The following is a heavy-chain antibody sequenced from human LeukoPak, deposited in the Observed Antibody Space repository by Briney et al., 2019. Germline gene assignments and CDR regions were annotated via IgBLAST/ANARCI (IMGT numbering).Heavy chain of an antibody. Sequence: SETLSLTCAVSGGSISSGGYSWSWIRLPPGKGLEWIGYIYYSGSTYYNPSLKTRVTISVDTSKNQFSLKLNSVTAADTAVYYCARDRNRGYRYSDYWGQGTLVTVSS. CDR3: ARDRNRGYRYSDY. CDR1: GGSISSGGYS. V-gene: IGHV4-30-4*07. D-gene: IGHD1-14*01. CDR2: IYYSGST. J-gene: IGHJ4*02.